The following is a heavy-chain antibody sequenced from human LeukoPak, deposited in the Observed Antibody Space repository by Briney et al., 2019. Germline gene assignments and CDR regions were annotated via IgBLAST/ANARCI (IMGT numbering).Heavy chain of an antibody. J-gene: IGHJ4*02. CDR1: GYTFTGYY. CDR3: AREADGDYFDY. Sequence: ASVKVSCKASGYTFTGYYMHWVRQAPGQGLEWMGWINPNSGGTNYAQKFQGRVNMTRDTYISTAYMELSRLRSDDTAVYYCAREADGDYFDYWGQGTLVTVSS. D-gene: IGHD4-17*01. V-gene: IGHV1-2*02. CDR2: INPNSGGT.